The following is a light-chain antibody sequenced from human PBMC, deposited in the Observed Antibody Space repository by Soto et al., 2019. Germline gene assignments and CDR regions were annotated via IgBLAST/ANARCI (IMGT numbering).Light chain of an antibody. J-gene: IGKJ5*01. Sequence: EIVLTQSPGTLSLSPGERATLSCRASQSVSSYLAWYQQKPGQAPRLLIYDASNRATGIPARFGGSGSGTDFTLTISSLEPEDFAVYYCQHRSNWPITFGQGTRLEIK. CDR3: QHRSNWPIT. CDR2: DAS. CDR1: QSVSSY. V-gene: IGKV3-11*01.